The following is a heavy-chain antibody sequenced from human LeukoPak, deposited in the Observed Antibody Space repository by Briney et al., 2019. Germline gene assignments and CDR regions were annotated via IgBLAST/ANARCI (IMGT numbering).Heavy chain of an antibody. J-gene: IGHJ4*02. CDR1: GYTFTCYI. V-gene: IGHV1-2*02. CDR3: ARVVRVTTDFDC. Sequence: VASVTVSCKASGYTFTCYIIHWMRQPPGQGLEWMGWINPNGGCTNYAQNFQGRVTMTRDTSITTVYMSVSGLTSDDTAVYYCARVVRVTTDFDCWGQGTLVTVSS. D-gene: IGHD2-21*02. CDR2: INPNGGCT.